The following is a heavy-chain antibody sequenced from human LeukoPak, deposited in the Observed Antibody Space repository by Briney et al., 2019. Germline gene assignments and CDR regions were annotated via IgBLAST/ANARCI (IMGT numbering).Heavy chain of an antibody. CDR3: ARTGPVPALYYFDY. CDR1: GFSLSTSGVC. Sequence: SGPTLVNPTQTLTLTCTFSGFSLSTSGVCVSWIRQPPGKALEWLALIDWDDEKFYRTSLKTRLTISKDTSKNQVVLTVTNMDPADTATYYCARTGPVPALYYFDYWGQGTLVTVSS. V-gene: IGHV2-70*13. D-gene: IGHD6-6*01. J-gene: IGHJ4*02. CDR2: IDWDDEK.